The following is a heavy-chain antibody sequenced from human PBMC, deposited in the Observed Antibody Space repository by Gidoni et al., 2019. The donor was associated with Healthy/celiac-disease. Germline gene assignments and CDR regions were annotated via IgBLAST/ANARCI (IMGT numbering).Heavy chain of an antibody. CDR3: ARSISHRIAAAGTGDY. J-gene: IGHJ4*02. Sequence: QVQLVQSGAEVKKPGASVKVSCKASGYTFTSYGISWVRQAPGQGLEWMGWISAYNGNTNYAQKLQGRVTMTTDTSTSTAYMELRSLRSDDTAVYYWARSISHRIAAAGTGDYWGQGTLVTVSS. CDR2: ISAYNGNT. V-gene: IGHV1-18*01. D-gene: IGHD6-13*01. CDR1: GYTFTSYG.